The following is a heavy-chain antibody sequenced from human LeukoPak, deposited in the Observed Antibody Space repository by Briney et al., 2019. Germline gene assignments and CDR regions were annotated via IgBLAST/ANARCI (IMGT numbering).Heavy chain of an antibody. Sequence: ASVKVSCKVSGYTLTELSMHWVRQAPGKGLEWMGGFDPEDGETIYAQKFRGRVTMTEDTSTDTAYMELSSLRSEDTAVYYCATVRPFFSPKRYYYYGMDVWGQGTTVTVSS. CDR3: ATVRPFFSPKRYYYYGMDV. CDR1: GYTLTELS. D-gene: IGHD3-3*02. CDR2: FDPEDGET. J-gene: IGHJ6*02. V-gene: IGHV1-24*01.